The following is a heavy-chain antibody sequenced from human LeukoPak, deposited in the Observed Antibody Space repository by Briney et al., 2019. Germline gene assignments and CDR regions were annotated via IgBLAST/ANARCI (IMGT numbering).Heavy chain of an antibody. CDR3: ANAACSSTSCLDY. D-gene: IGHD2-2*01. Sequence: GGSLRLSCAGSGFTFSSYSMNWVRQAPGKGLEWVSSISSSSSYIYYADSVKGRFTISRDNAKNSLYLQMNSLRAEDTAVYYCANAACSSTSCLDYWGQGTLVTVSS. CDR2: ISSSSSYI. V-gene: IGHV3-21*01. CDR1: GFTFSSYS. J-gene: IGHJ4*02.